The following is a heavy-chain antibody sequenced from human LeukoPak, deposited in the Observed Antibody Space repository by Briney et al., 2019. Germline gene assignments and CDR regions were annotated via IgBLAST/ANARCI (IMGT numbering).Heavy chain of an antibody. Sequence: ASVKLSCKASGYTFTGYYMHWVRQAPGQGLEWMGWINPNSGGTNYAQKFQGRVTMTRDTSISTAYMELSRLRSDDTAVYYCARDKGYCSSTSCLVLDYWGQGTLVTVSS. V-gene: IGHV1-2*02. CDR1: GYTFTGYY. J-gene: IGHJ4*02. D-gene: IGHD2-2*01. CDR3: ARDKGYCSSTSCLVLDY. CDR2: INPNSGGT.